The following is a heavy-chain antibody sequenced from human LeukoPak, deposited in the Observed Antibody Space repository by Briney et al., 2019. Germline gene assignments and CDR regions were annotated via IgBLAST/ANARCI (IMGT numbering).Heavy chain of an antibody. Sequence: GGSLRLSCAASGFTFNNYAMNWVRQAPGKGLEWVSSISGGGETTYYADSAKGRFTISRANSQNTLYLQMTSLKAADTAVYYFARDYPDYVGYFFFDYWAQETLVTVSS. CDR1: GFTFNNYA. D-gene: IGHD4-17*01. V-gene: IGHV3-23*01. CDR2: ISGGGETT. CDR3: ARDYPDYVGYFFFDY. J-gene: IGHJ4*02.